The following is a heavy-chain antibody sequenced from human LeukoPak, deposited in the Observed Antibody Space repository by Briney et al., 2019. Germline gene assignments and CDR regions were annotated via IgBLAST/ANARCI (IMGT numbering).Heavy chain of an antibody. CDR3: ARNPYYYDSSGYYQIDY. J-gene: IGHJ4*02. D-gene: IGHD3-22*01. CDR2: ISAYNGNT. Sequence: ASVKVSCKASGYTFTSYGISWVRQAPGQGLEWMGWISAYNGNTNYAQKLQGRVTMTTDTSTSTAYMELRSLRSDDTAVYYCARNPYYYDSSGYYQIDYWGQGTLVTVSS. V-gene: IGHV1-18*01. CDR1: GYTFTSYG.